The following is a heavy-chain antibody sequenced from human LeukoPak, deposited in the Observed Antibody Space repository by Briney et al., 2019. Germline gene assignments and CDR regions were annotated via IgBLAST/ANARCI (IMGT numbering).Heavy chain of an antibody. Sequence: HPGGSLRLSCVASGFTFSDYFMSWLRQAPGKGREWLSFINSAGDNIYYADSVKGRFTISRDNAKKTLYLEMNSLRMEDTAIYYCATSRVFDHWGQGTLVTFSS. CDR1: GFTFSDYF. CDR3: ATSRVFDH. J-gene: IGHJ4*02. V-gene: IGHV3-11*04. CDR2: INSAGDNI.